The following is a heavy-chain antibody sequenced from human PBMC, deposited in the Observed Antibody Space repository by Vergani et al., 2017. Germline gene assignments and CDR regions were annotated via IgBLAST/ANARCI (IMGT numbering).Heavy chain of an antibody. CDR1: GFTSAGYA. CDR2: ISWNSNSI. Sequence: EVQLEESGGGLVLPGRSLRLSCVASGFTSAGYAMHWVRQAPGKGLEWVSGISWNSNSIGYADSVKGRFTISRDNAKNSLYLQMNSLRAEDTALYYCEKDLRTSSGGGWFDPWGQGTLVTVSS. CDR3: EKDLRTSSGGGWFDP. J-gene: IGHJ5*02. V-gene: IGHV3-9*02. D-gene: IGHD3-16*01.